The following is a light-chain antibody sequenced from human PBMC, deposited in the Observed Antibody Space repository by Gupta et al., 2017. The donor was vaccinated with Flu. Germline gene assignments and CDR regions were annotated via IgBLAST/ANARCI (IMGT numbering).Light chain of an antibody. Sequence: QSALTQPASVSVSPGQSITISCTRTSSDVRGYNYFSWYQQHPGIAPKVMLYVVTNRPSGVSNRFSGCKSGNTATLTSSGLQAEDEADYYCSSRGTSTIWVFGGGTKLTVL. V-gene: IGLV2-14*01. J-gene: IGLJ3*02. CDR1: SSDVRGYNY. CDR2: VVT. CDR3: SSRGTSTIWV.